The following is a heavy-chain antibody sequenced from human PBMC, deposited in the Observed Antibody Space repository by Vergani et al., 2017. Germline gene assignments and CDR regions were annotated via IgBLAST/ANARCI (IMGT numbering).Heavy chain of an antibody. V-gene: IGHV4-61*02. CDR2: ISTSGST. D-gene: IGHD7-27*01. Sequence: QVQLQESGPGLVKPSQTLSLTCTVSGGSISSGSYYWSWIRQPAGKGLEWIGRISTSGSTNYTPSLKSPVTISVDTSKNQFSLNLSSVTAADTAVYYCARNWGVYAFDIWGQGTMVTVSS. CDR3: ARNWGVYAFDI. CDR1: GGSISSGSYY. J-gene: IGHJ3*02.